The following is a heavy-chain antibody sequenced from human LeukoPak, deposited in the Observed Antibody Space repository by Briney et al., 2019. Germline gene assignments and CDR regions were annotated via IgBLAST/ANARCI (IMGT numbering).Heavy chain of an antibody. CDR2: ISTSGGMT. Sequence: GGSLRLSCAASGFTFSSSAMSWVRQAPGKGLEWVSSISTSGGMTYYADSVKGRFTISRDNSKDTLYLQMNSLRAEDTAVYYCAKVVRSAYGIYWFDPWGQGTLVTVSS. V-gene: IGHV3-23*01. CDR1: GFTFSSSA. D-gene: IGHD4-17*01. J-gene: IGHJ5*02. CDR3: AKVVRSAYGIYWFDP.